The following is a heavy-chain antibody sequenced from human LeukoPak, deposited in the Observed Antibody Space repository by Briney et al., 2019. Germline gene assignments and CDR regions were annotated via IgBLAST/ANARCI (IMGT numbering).Heavy chain of an antibody. V-gene: IGHV4-38-2*01. D-gene: IGHD6-6*01. CDR2: IYHSGST. CDR1: GYSISSGYY. J-gene: IGHJ6*03. CDR3: ARRFGSSSYYYYMDV. Sequence: SETLSLTCAVFGYSISSGYYWGWIRQPPGKELEWIGSIYHSGSTYYNPSLKSRVTISVDTSKNQFSPKLSSVTAADTAVYYCARRFGSSSYYYYMDVWGKGTTVIVSS.